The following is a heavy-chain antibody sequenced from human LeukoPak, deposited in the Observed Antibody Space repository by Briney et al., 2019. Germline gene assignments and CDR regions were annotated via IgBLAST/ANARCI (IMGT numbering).Heavy chain of an antibody. D-gene: IGHD2-15*01. V-gene: IGHV4-34*01. CDR3: ASTSPVVQSNWFDP. J-gene: IGHJ5*02. CDR1: GGSFSGYY. Sequence: PSETLSLTCAVYGGSFSGYYWSWIRQPPGKGLEWIGEINHSGSTNYNPSLKSRVTISVDTSKNQFPPKLSSVTAADTAVYYCASTSPVVQSNWFDPWGQGTLVTVSS. CDR2: INHSGST.